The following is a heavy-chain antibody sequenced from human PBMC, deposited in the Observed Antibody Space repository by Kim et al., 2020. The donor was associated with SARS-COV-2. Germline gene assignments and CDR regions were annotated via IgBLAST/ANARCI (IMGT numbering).Heavy chain of an antibody. CDR1: GGSISSYY. D-gene: IGHD1-1*01. Sequence: SETLSLTCTVSGGSISSYYWSWIRQPPGKGLEWIGYIYYSGSTNYNPSLKSRVTISVDTSKNQFSLKLSSVTAADTAVYYCARSRTGTPVGIGSWGQGTL. CDR3: ARSRTGTPVGIGS. J-gene: IGHJ5*02. V-gene: IGHV4-59*01. CDR2: IYYSGST.